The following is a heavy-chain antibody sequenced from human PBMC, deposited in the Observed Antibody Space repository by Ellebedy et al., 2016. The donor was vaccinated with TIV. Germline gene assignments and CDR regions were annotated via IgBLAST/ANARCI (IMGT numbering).Heavy chain of an antibody. J-gene: IGHJ4*02. CDR3: ARGRGLGD. V-gene: IGHV3-9*01. CDR1: GFTFDDYA. D-gene: IGHD3-16*01. CDR2: ISWNSGSI. Sequence: GGSLRLXXAASGFTFDDYAMHWVRQAPGKGLEWVSGISWNSGSIGYADSVKGRFTISRDNAKNSLYLQMNSLRAEDTAVYYCARGRGLGDWGQGTLVTVSS.